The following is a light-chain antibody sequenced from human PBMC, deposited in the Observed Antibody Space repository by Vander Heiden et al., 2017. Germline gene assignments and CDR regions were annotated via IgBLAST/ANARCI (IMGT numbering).Light chain of an antibody. CDR3: CSHAGSYTYV. CDR2: EVT. V-gene: IGLV2-11*01. CDR1: SSNVGDYNY. J-gene: IGLJ1*01. Sequence: SALPQPRSVAWSPRPSVTISCTGTSSNVGDYNYISWYQQHPGKAPKLMIYEVTTRPSGVPDRFSGSKSGNTASLTISGLQAEDEADYYCCSHAGSYTYVFGTGTQVTVL.